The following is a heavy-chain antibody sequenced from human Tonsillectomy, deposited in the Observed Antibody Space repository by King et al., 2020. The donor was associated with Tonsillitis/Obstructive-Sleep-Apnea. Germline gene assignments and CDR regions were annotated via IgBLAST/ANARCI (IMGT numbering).Heavy chain of an antibody. J-gene: IGHJ2*01. CDR1: GFTFSSYG. CDR3: ARGEYDCSSTSCYGGAFWYFAL. D-gene: IGHD2-2*01. Sequence: VQLVESGGGVVQPGRSLRLSCAASGFTFSSYGMHWVRQAPGKGLEWVAVIWYDGSNKYYADSVKGRFTISRDNSKNTLYLQMNSLRAEDTAVYYCARGEYDCSSTSCYGGAFWYFALWGRGTLVTVSS. V-gene: IGHV3-33*01. CDR2: IWYDGSNK.